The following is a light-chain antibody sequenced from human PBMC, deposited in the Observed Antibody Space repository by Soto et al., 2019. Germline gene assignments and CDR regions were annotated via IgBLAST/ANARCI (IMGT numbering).Light chain of an antibody. CDR1: SSDIGGYNY. Sequence: QSALTQPPSASGSPGQSVTISCTGTSSDIGGYNYVSWYQQHPGKAPKLMIHDVSRRPSGVPDRFSGSTSGNTASLTVSGLQAEDEDDYYCSSYAGSNTYVVFGGGTKVTVL. V-gene: IGLV2-8*01. CDR2: DVS. J-gene: IGLJ2*01. CDR3: SSYAGSNTYVV.